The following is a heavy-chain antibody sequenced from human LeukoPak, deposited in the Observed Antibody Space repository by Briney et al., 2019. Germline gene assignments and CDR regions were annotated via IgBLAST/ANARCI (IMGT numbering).Heavy chain of an antibody. J-gene: IGHJ5*02. CDR1: GYSFTSYW. CDR3: ARRRAAAGTLNWFDP. CDR2: IYPGDSDT. Sequence: GESLKISCKGSGYSFTSYWIGWVRQMPGKGLECMGIIYPGDSDTRYSPSFQGQVTISADKSISTAYLQWSSLKASDTAMYYCARRRAAAGTLNWFDPWGQGTLVTVSS. D-gene: IGHD6-13*01. V-gene: IGHV5-51*01.